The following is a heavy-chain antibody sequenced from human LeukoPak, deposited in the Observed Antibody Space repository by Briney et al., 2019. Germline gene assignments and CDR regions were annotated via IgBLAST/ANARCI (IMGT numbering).Heavy chain of an antibody. D-gene: IGHD6-19*01. J-gene: IGHJ4*02. CDR3: ARSVGIAVAANY. V-gene: IGHV1-2*02. Sequence: RASAKVSCMTSGYTFTGYDMHWVRQAPGRGLEWMGWINPNTGGTDYAQKFQGRVTMTRDTSISTAYMELSRLRSDDTAVYYCARSVGIAVAANYWGQGTLVTVSS. CDR1: GYTFTGYD. CDR2: INPNTGGT.